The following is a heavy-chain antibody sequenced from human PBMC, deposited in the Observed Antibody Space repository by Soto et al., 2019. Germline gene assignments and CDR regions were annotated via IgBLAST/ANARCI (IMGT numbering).Heavy chain of an antibody. J-gene: IGHJ5*02. CDR2: ISNTGGST. Sequence: EVQLLESGGGLVQPGGSLRLSCATSGFTFDTFAMTWARQAPGKGLEWVSTISNTGGSTYYADSVKGRFTISRDNFRNTLYLQINNLRADDTAVYYCAKGGVTRCQTCRFDPWGQGTLVTVSS. CDR3: AKGGVTRCQTCRFDP. CDR1: GFTFDTFA. V-gene: IGHV3-23*05. D-gene: IGHD2-2*01.